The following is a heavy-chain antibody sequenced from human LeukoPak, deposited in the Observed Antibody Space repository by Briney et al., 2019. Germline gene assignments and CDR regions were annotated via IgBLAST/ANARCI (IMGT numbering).Heavy chain of an antibody. V-gene: IGHV3-66*01. CDR2: IYSGGST. CDR1: GVTFSSYG. J-gene: IGHJ4*02. D-gene: IGHD3-22*01. Sequence: GGSLRLSCAASGVTFSSYGMSWVRQAPGKGLEWVSVIYSGGSTYYAESVKGRFTISRDNSKNTLYLQMNSLRAEDTAVYYCARELYDSSGFSFDYWGQGTRVTVSS. CDR3: ARELYDSSGFSFDY.